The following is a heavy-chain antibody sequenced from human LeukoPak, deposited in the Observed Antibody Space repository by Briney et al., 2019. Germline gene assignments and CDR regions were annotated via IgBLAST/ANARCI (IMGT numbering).Heavy chain of an antibody. J-gene: IGHJ6*03. Sequence: PSGTLSLTCTVSGGSISSYYWSWIRQPPGKGLEGIGYIYYSGSTNYNPSLKSRVTISVDTSKNQFSLKLSSVTAADTAVYYCARAEVAAAGVYYYYYMDVWGKGTTVTVSS. CDR2: IYYSGST. CDR3: ARAEVAAAGVYYYYYMDV. V-gene: IGHV4-59*01. D-gene: IGHD6-13*01. CDR1: GGSISSYY.